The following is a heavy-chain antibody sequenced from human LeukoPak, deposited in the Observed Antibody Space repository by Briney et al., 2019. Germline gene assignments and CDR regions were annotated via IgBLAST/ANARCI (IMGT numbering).Heavy chain of an antibody. D-gene: IGHD6-25*01. CDR1: GVSRKNPFYF. Sequence: SETLSLTCTVSGVSRKNPFYFWGWIRQPPGKGLEWIANIYHTGSTNYNPSLSSRVTISIDTAKNQFSLKLTSVTAADTAVYYCARRGRNSSGWQDYLWGQGTLVTVSS. V-gene: IGHV4-61*01. CDR2: IYHTGST. J-gene: IGHJ4*02. CDR3: ARRGRNSSGWQDYL.